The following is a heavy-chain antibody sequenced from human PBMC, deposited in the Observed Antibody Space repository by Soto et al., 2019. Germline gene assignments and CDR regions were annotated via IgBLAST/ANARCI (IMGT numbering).Heavy chain of an antibody. CDR1: CYSFTHYW. V-gene: IGHV5-10-1*01. CDR3: ARALSALCSHRGLDV. D-gene: IGHD6-19*01. J-gene: IGHJ6*02. CDR2: IYPSDSQT. Sequence: GGALKISCKGSCYSFTHYWSSWGRQMPREGPEGVGEIYPSDSQTKYSPPLQSHGTLSAAKTINTTYLQWSSLKASDTAMYYRARALSALCSHRGLDVWCQGKTVTASS.